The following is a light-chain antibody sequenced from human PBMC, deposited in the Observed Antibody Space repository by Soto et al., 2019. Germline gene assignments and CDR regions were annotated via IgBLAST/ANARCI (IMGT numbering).Light chain of an antibody. CDR1: QTIRSNY. Sequence: ETVLTQSPGTLSLSPGERATLSCRASQTIRSNYLAWYRQTPGQAPRLLIYGASNRATGIADRFSGSGSGADFTLLISRLEPEDFALYYCQQYGSSPWTFGQGTKVAIK. CDR2: GAS. J-gene: IGKJ1*01. CDR3: QQYGSSPWT. V-gene: IGKV3-20*01.